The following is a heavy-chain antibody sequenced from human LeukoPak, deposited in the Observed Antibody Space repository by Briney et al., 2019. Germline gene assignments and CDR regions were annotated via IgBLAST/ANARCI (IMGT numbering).Heavy chain of an antibody. D-gene: IGHD3-22*01. V-gene: IGHV3-23*01. CDR2: ISDTGGRT. CDR1: GITLSNYG. CDR3: AKRGVVIRVILVGFHKEAYYFDS. J-gene: IGHJ4*02. Sequence: GGSLRLSCAVSGITLSNYGMTWVRQAPGKGLEWVAGISDTGGRTNCADSVKGRFTISRDNPKNTLYLQMNSLRAEDTAVYFCAKRGVVIRVILVGFHKEAYYFDSWGQGALVTVSS.